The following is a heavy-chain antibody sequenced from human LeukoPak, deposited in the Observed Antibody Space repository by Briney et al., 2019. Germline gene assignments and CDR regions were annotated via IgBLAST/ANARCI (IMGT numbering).Heavy chain of an antibody. CDR3: ARVGAYSGSYSMWEGAGR. CDR2: ISASGGTT. V-gene: IGHV3-23*01. J-gene: IGHJ4*02. CDR1: GFTFSKYA. D-gene: IGHD1-26*01. Sequence: GGSLRLSCTASGFTFSKYAISWVRQAPGKGLEWVSAISASGGTTYYADSVKGRFTISRDNTKNTLYLQMNSLRAEDTALYYCARVGAYSGSYSMWEGAGRGGQGTLVTVSS.